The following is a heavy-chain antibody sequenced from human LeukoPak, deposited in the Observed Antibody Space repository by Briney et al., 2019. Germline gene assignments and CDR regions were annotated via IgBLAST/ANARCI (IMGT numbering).Heavy chain of an antibody. J-gene: IGHJ3*02. Sequence: ASVKVSCKASGYTFTSYDINWVRQATGQGLEWMGWMNPNSGNTGYAQKFQGRVTITRNTSISTAYMELSSLRSEDTAVYYCAREGYYYDSSGYSNDAFDIWGQGTMVTVSS. CDR1: GYTFTSYD. D-gene: IGHD3-22*01. CDR3: AREGYYYDSSGYSNDAFDI. CDR2: MNPNSGNT. V-gene: IGHV1-8*03.